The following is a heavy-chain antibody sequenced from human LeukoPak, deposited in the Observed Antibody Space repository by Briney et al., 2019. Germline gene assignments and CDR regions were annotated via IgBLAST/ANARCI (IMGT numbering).Heavy chain of an antibody. Sequence: QPGGSLRLSCAASGFTISSYSMNWVRQAPGKGLEWVSYISSSSSTIYYADSVKGRFTISRDNVKQSLGLQMNSLRVEDTAVYYCARGPGDFDASDIWGQGTMVTVSS. CDR3: ARGPGDFDASDI. V-gene: IGHV3-48*04. CDR1: GFTISSYS. D-gene: IGHD1-14*01. J-gene: IGHJ3*02. CDR2: ISSSSSTI.